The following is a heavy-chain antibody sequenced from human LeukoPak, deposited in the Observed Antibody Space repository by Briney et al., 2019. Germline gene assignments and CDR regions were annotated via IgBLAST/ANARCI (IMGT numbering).Heavy chain of an antibody. D-gene: IGHD3-10*01. CDR1: GFTFSSYT. Sequence: GGSLRLSCAASGFTFSSYTMNWVRQGPGKGLGWVSSISSSSTYINYADSLKGRFTISRDNAEKSLYLQMNSLRDEDTAVYYCARAVVMVRGGSGYFDLWGRGTLVAVSS. CDR3: ARAVVMVRGGSGYFDL. J-gene: IGHJ2*01. V-gene: IGHV3-21*01. CDR2: ISSSSTYI.